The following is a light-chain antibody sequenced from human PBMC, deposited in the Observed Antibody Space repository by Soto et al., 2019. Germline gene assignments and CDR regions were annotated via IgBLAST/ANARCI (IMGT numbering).Light chain of an antibody. CDR1: SSDVGGYKY. CDR3: QLWDSNSDHVV. V-gene: IGLV2-14*01. CDR2: EVS. Sequence: QSVLTQPASVSGSPGQSITISCTGTSSDVGGYKYVSWYQQHPGKAPKLLIYEVSNRPSGVSNRFSGSKSGNTASLTISGLQAEDEADYYCQLWDSNSDHVVFGGGTKLTVL. J-gene: IGLJ2*01.